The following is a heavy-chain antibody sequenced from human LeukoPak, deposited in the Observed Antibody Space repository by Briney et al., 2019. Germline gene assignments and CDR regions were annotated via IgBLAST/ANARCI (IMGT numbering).Heavy chain of an antibody. Sequence: PGGSLRLSCAASGFTFSSYWMSWVRQAPGKGLEWVANIKQDGSEKYYVDSVKGRFTISRDNAKNSLYLQMNSLRAEDTALYYCARERGRGGSGSYGYFDYWGQGTLVTVSS. CDR2: IKQDGSEK. CDR3: ARERGRGGSGSYGYFDY. CDR1: GFTFSSYW. J-gene: IGHJ4*02. D-gene: IGHD1-26*01. V-gene: IGHV3-7*03.